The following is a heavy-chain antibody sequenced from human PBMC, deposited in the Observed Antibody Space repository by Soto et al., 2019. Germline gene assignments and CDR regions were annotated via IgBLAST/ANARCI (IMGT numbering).Heavy chain of an antibody. CDR3: AKGGVLVPAAILWY. CDR2: ISGSGGGT. CDR1: GFTFSSYA. D-gene: IGHD2-2*01. Sequence: EVQLLESGGGLVQPGGSLRLSCAASGFTFSSYAMSWVRQAPGKGLEWVSAISGSGGGTYYADSVKGRFTISRDNSKNTLYLQMNSLRAEDTAVYYCAKGGVLVPAAILWYWGQGTLVTVSS. J-gene: IGHJ4*02. V-gene: IGHV3-23*01.